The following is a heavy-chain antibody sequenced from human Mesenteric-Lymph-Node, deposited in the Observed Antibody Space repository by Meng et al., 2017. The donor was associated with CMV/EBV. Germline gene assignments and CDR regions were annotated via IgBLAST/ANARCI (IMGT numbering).Heavy chain of an antibody. Sequence: GGSLRLSCAASGFTFDDYTMHWVRQAPGKGLEWVSLISWDGGSTYYADSVKGRFTISRDNSKNSLYLQMNSLRAEDTALYHCARDLLYCSSTSCQNWFDPWGQGTLVTVSS. V-gene: IGHV3-43*01. D-gene: IGHD2-2*01. J-gene: IGHJ5*02. CDR2: ISWDGGST. CDR1: GFTFDDYT. CDR3: ARDLLYCSSTSCQNWFDP.